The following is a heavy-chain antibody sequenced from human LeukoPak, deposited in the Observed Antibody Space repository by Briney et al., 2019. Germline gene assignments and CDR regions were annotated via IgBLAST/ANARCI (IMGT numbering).Heavy chain of an antibody. J-gene: IGHJ4*02. V-gene: IGHV1-2*06. Sequence: ASVKVSCKASLYTFTGYYMHWVRQAPGQGLEWMGRINPNSGGTNYTQKFQGRVTMTRDTSISTAYMGLSRLRSDDTAVYYCARDTRDGGSDYWGQGTLVSVSS. D-gene: IGHD1-26*01. CDR3: ARDTRDGGSDY. CDR1: LYTFTGYY. CDR2: INPNSGGT.